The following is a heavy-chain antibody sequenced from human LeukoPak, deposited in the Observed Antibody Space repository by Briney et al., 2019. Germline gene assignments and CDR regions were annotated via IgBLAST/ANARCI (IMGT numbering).Heavy chain of an antibody. D-gene: IGHD3-22*01. J-gene: IGHJ4*02. V-gene: IGHV3-7*01. CDR2: IKKDGSEK. CDR1: GFTFSSYW. Sequence: GGSLRLSCAASGFTFSSYWMSWVRQAPGKGLEWVANIKKDGSEKYYVDSVKGRFTISRDDAKNSLYLQMNSLRAGDTAVYYCARTPPFSSGSDFWGLGTLVTVSS. CDR3: ARTPPFSSGSDF.